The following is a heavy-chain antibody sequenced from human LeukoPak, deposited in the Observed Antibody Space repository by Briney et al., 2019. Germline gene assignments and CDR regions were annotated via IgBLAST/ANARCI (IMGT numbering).Heavy chain of an antibody. CDR1: GFTFSSYS. J-gene: IGHJ3*02. V-gene: IGHV3-48*01. CDR2: ISSSSDNI. D-gene: IGHD3-3*01. Sequence: GGSLRLSCAASGFTFSSYSMNWVRQAPGKGLEWVSYISSSSDNIYYADSVKGRFTVSRDNAENSLYLQMISLRAEDTALYYCARAFGVVYRVGAFDIWGQGTMVTVSS. CDR3: ARAFGVVYRVGAFDI.